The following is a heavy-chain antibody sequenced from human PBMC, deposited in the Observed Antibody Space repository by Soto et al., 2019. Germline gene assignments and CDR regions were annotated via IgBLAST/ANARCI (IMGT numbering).Heavy chain of an antibody. V-gene: IGHV1-69*08. J-gene: IGHJ6*03. CDR2: IIPLLGIG. Sequence: QVQLVQSGPEVKKSGSSVKVSCKVSGGTLSSETISWLRQAPGQGLEWMGRIIPLLGIGNYAQKFQGRVSITEDISMNTVFTELVSLTSQDTAIYYCAREEGYYNIGTFPVYYMDVWGNGTTVTVSS. D-gene: IGHD3-9*01. CDR1: GGTLSSET. CDR3: AREEGYYNIGTFPVYYMDV.